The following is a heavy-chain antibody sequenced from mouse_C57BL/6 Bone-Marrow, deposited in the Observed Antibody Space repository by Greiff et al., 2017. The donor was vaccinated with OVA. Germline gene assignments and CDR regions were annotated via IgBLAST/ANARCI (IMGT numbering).Heavy chain of an antibody. D-gene: IGHD2-3*01. V-gene: IGHV1-50*01. CDR2: IDPSDSYT. J-gene: IGHJ3*01. CDR3: ARFGYSAWFAY. CDR1: GYTFTSYW. Sequence: VQLQQPGAELVKPGASVKLSCKASGYTFTSYWMQWVKQRPGQGLEWIGEIDPSDSYTNYNQKFKGKATLTVDTSSSTAYMQLSSLTSEDSAVYYCARFGYSAWFAYWGQGTLVTVSA.